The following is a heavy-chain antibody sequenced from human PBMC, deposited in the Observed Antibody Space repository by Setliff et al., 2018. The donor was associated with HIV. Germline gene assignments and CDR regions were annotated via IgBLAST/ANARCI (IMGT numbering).Heavy chain of an antibody. V-gene: IGHV4-34*01. J-gene: IGHJ4*01. CDR1: GESFSGDY. Sequence: SETLSLTCAVYGESFSGDYWSWIRQPAGKGLEWLGEINHSGRSKYNPSLKSRASISADTSKNQFSLRLTSVTAADTAVYYCARGAPYCNHGICHLFDYWGHGNLVTVSS. D-gene: IGHD2-8*01. CDR2: INHSGRS. CDR3: ARGAPYCNHGICHLFDY.